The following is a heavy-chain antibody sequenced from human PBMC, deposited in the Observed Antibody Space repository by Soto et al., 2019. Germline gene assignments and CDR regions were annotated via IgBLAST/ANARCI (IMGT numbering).Heavy chain of an antibody. D-gene: IGHD3-10*01. CDR1: GGSISSGDYY. J-gene: IGHJ6*02. V-gene: IGHV4-30-4*01. Sequence: KPSETLSLTCTVSGGSISSGDYYWSWIRQPPGKGLEWIGYIYYSGSTYYNPSLKSRVTISVGTSKNQFSLKLSSVTAADTAVYYCARDRELDLRFGELTYYYYYGMDVWGQGTTVTVSS. CDR2: IYYSGST. CDR3: ARDRELDLRFGELTYYYYYGMDV.